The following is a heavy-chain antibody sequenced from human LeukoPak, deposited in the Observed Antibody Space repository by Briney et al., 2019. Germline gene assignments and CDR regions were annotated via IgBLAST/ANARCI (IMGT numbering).Heavy chain of an antibody. J-gene: IGHJ4*02. CDR3: AKEGYYYDSSGYYFIDY. CDR2: ISYDGSNK. CDR1: GFTFSSYG. D-gene: IGHD3-22*01. V-gene: IGHV3-30*18. Sequence: PGGSLRLSCTASGFTFSSYGMHWVRQAPGKGLEWVAVISYDGSNKYYADSVKGRFTISRDNSKNTLYLQMNSLRAEDTAVYYCAKEGYYYDSSGYYFIDYRGQGTLVTVSS.